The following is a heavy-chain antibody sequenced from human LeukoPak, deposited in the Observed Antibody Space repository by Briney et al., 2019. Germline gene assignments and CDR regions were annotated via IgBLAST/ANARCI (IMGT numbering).Heavy chain of an antibody. CDR2: MNWNGDST. CDR3: ANGYGDSYLDY. J-gene: IGHJ4*02. CDR1: GFTFDDYA. Sequence: GGSLRLSCAASGFTFDDYAMSWVRQAPGKGLEWVSSMNWNGDSTSYADSVKGRFTISRDNSKNSLYLQMNSLRTEDTALYYCANGYGDSYLDYWGQGTLVTVSS. D-gene: IGHD4-17*01. V-gene: IGHV3-20*04.